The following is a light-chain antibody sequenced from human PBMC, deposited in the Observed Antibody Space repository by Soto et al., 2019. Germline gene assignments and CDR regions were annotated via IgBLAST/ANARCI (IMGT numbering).Light chain of an antibody. CDR2: AAS. CDR1: QNIIVY. V-gene: IGKV1-39*01. J-gene: IGKJ2*01. CDR3: QQSYSTPRYT. Sequence: DIQMTQSPSSLSASVGDRVTITCRASQNIIVYLNWYQQKPGKAPKLLIYAASSLQSWVPSRFSGSGSGTDFTLTISSLQPEDFATYYCQQSYSTPRYTFGQGTKLEMK.